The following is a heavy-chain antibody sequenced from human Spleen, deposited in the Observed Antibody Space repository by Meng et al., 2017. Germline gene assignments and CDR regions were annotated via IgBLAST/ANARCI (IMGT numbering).Heavy chain of an antibody. CDR3: ARGETAVAGFYFHH. J-gene: IGHJ1*01. CDR1: GGSISSSSYY. CDR2: IYYSGST. D-gene: IGHD6-19*01. V-gene: IGHV4-39*07. Sequence: SETLSLTCTVSGGSISSSSYYWGWIRQPPGKGLEWIGSIYYSGSTYYNPSLKSRVTISVDTSKNQFSLKLSSVTAADTAVYYCARGETAVAGFYFHHWGQGTLVTVSS.